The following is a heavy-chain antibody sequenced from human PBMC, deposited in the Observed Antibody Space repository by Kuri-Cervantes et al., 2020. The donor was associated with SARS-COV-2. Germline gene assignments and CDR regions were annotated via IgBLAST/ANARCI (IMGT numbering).Heavy chain of an antibody. V-gene: IGHV3-21*01. CDR2: ISSSSSYI. J-gene: IGHJ6*03. D-gene: IGHD3-10*01. Sequence: GESLKISCAASGFTFSSYSMNWVRQAPGKGLEWVSSISSSSSYIYYADSVKGRFTISRDNAKNSLYLQMNSLRAEDTAVYYCARVAGKGPIYYYYMDVWGKGTTVTVSS. CDR1: GFTFSSYS. CDR3: ARVAGKGPIYYYYMDV.